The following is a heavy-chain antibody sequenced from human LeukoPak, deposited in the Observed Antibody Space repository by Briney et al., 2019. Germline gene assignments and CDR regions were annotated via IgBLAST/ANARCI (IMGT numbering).Heavy chain of an antibody. J-gene: IGHJ4*02. V-gene: IGHV3-30*18. Sequence: PGRSLRLSCAASGFTFSSHGMHWVRQAPGKGLEWVAVISNDGTNKNYVDSVKGRLTISRDNSKNTLYLQMNSLRTEDTAVYYCAKGCSGSTTCYLIDYWGQGTLVTVSS. CDR1: GFTFSSHG. CDR2: ISNDGTNK. CDR3: AKGCSGSTTCYLIDY. D-gene: IGHD2-2*01.